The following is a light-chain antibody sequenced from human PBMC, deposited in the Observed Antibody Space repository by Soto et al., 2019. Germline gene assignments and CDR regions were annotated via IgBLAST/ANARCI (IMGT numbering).Light chain of an antibody. J-gene: IGKJ4*01. CDR1: QSISIS. V-gene: IGKV1-39*01. CDR2: TAS. Sequence: DIQMTQSPSSLSASIGDRVTISCRASQSISISLNWYQQKPGKAPKLLIYTASSLQSGVPSRFSGSGSGTDFALTISSLQPEDFATYYCQQSHSTPQYTFGGGTKVDIK. CDR3: QQSHSTPQYT.